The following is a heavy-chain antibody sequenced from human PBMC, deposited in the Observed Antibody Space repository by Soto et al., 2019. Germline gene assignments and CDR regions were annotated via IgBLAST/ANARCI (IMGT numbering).Heavy chain of an antibody. D-gene: IGHD2-21*01. CDR1: GFTFSSYG. CDR2: ISYDGSNK. V-gene: IGHV3-30*18. Sequence: PGGSLRLSCASSGFTFSSYGMHWVRQAPVKGLDWVAVISYDGSNKYYADSVKGRFTISRDNSKNTLYLQMNSLRAEDTAVYYCAKDQSAIHPSYDFDYWGQGTLVTV. CDR3: AKDQSAIHPSYDFDY. J-gene: IGHJ4*02.